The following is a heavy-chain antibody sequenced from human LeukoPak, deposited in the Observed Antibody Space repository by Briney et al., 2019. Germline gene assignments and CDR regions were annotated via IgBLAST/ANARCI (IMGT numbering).Heavy chain of an antibody. Sequence: ASVKVSCKASGYTFTSYGISWVRQAPGQGLEWMGWISAYNGNANYAQKLQGRVTMTTDTSTSTAYMELRSLRSDDTAVYYCARDRGGLRYFDWLSWFDPWGQGTLVTVSS. V-gene: IGHV1-18*01. D-gene: IGHD3-9*01. CDR1: GYTFTSYG. CDR3: ARDRGGLRYFDWLSWFDP. J-gene: IGHJ5*02. CDR2: ISAYNGNA.